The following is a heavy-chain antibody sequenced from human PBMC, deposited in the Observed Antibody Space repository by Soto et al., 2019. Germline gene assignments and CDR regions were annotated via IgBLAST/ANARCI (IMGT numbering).Heavy chain of an antibody. V-gene: IGHV1-69*01. Sequence: QVQLVQSGAEVQKPGSSVKVSCKASGGTFSSYAISWVRQAPGQGLEWMGGIIPIFGTANYAQKFQGRVTITADESTSTAYMELSSLRSEDTAVYYCARHIAAAGTYYYYGMDVWGQGTTVTVSS. CDR2: IIPIFGTA. CDR3: ARHIAAAGTYYYYGMDV. D-gene: IGHD6-13*01. J-gene: IGHJ6*02. CDR1: GGTFSSYA.